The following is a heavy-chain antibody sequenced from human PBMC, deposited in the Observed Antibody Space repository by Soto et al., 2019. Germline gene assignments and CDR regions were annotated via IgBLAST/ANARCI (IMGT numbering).Heavy chain of an antibody. CDR3: ASITIFGVAYTWYFHL. V-gene: IGHV1-69*06. CDR1: GYTFTSYG. CDR2: IIPIFGTA. Sequence: ASVKVSCEASGYTFTSYGISWVRQAPGQGLEWMGGIIPIFGTANYAQKFQGRVTITADKSTSTAYMELSSLRSEDTAVYYCASITIFGVAYTWYFHLSGRGTLVPVSS. D-gene: IGHD3-3*01. J-gene: IGHJ2*01.